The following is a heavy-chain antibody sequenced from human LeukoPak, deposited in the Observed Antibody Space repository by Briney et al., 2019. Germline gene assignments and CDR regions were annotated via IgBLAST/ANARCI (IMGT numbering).Heavy chain of an antibody. CDR1: GFTFSDCY. J-gene: IGHJ4*02. CDR2: ISGSGGST. Sequence: GGSLRLSCAASGFTFSDCYMSWIRQAPGKGLEWVSAISGSGGSTYYADSVKGRFTISRDNSKNTLYLQMNSLRAEDTAVYYCAKLWFGELSYFDYWGQGTLVTVSS. V-gene: IGHV3-23*01. D-gene: IGHD3-10*01. CDR3: AKLWFGELSYFDY.